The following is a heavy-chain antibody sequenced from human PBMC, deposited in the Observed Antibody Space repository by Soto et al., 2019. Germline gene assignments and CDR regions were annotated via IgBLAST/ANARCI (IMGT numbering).Heavy chain of an antibody. J-gene: IGHJ4*02. CDR2: IYYSGST. Sequence: QVQLQESGPGLVKPSETLSLTCTVSGDSVSSGSYFWSWIRQPPGRGLEWIGYIYYSGSTNYNPSLKRRVTISVDTSKNQFSRKLSSVTAADTAVYYCASHSSGWYDVIYWGQGTLVTVSS. D-gene: IGHD6-19*01. V-gene: IGHV4-61*01. CDR3: ASHSSGWYDVIY. CDR1: GDSVSSGSYF.